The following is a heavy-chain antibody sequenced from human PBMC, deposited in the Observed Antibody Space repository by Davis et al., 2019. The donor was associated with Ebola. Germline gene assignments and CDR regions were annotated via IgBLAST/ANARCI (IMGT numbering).Heavy chain of an antibody. V-gene: IGHV5-51*01. CDR2: IYPRDSDI. D-gene: IGHD2/OR15-2a*01. Sequence: KVSCKGSGYSFNTYWIAWVRQMRGKGLEWMGIIYPRDSDIRYRPSFEGQVTISVDRSSSTAYLQWSSLKASDSAMYYCARQEALYGSIDNWGQGTLVTVSS. J-gene: IGHJ4*02. CDR1: GYSFNTYW. CDR3: ARQEALYGSIDN.